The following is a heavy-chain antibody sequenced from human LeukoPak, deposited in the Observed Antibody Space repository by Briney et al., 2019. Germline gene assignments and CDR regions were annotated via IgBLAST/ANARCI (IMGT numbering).Heavy chain of an antibody. CDR3: AKSEAEQFHPYFDY. D-gene: IGHD1-26*01. CDR1: GFTFSNYA. CDR2: ISGSGGSA. J-gene: IGHJ4*02. Sequence: GGSLRLSCAASGFTFSNYAMTWVRQAPGKGLEWVSTISGSGGSAYYADSVKGRFTISRDNSNNTLYLQMYTLGAEDTAVYYCAKSEAEQFHPYFDYWGQGTLVTVSS. V-gene: IGHV3-23*01.